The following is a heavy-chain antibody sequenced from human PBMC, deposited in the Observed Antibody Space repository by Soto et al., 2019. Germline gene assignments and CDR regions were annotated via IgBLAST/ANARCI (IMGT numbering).Heavy chain of an antibody. Sequence: ASVKVSCKVSGYTLTELSMHWVRQAPGKGHEWMGGFDPEDGETIYAQKFQGRVTMTEDTSTDTAYMELSSLRSEDTAVYYCAAATFYYDILTGYYNWWFDPWGQGTLVTVSS. D-gene: IGHD3-9*01. CDR1: GYTLTELS. CDR2: FDPEDGET. CDR3: AAATFYYDILTGYYNWWFDP. V-gene: IGHV1-24*01. J-gene: IGHJ5*02.